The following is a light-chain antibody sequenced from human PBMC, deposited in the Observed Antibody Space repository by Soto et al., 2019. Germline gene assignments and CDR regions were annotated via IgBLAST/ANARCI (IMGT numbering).Light chain of an antibody. CDR2: DVS. CDR1: SSDVGGYNY. J-gene: IGLJ1*01. CDR3: SSYTSSSTFYV. V-gene: IGLV2-14*01. Sequence: QSVLTQPASVSGSPGQSITISCTGTSSDVGGYNYVSWYQQHPGKAPKLMIYDVSNRPSGVSNRFSGSKSGNTASLTISGLQAEDEADYYCSSYTSSSTFYVFVTGTKVTVL.